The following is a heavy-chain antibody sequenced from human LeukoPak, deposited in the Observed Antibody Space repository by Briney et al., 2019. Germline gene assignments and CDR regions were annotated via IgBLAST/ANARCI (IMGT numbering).Heavy chain of an antibody. V-gene: IGHV3-7*01. Sequence: GSLRLSCAASGFAFSTYWMSWVRQAPGKGLEWVANIRQDGSEKYYVDSVKGRFTISRDNAKNSLYLQMNSLRAEDTAVYYCARSGYSSSWFNDYWGQGTLVTVSS. CDR2: IRQDGSEK. D-gene: IGHD6-13*01. CDR3: ARSGYSSSWFNDY. CDR1: GFAFSTYW. J-gene: IGHJ4*02.